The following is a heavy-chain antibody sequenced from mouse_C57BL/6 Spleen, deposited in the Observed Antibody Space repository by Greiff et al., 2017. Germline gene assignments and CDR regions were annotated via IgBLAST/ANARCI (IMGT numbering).Heavy chain of an antibody. CDR2: ISNGGGST. CDR3: ARQRDYDYAWFAY. J-gene: IGHJ3*01. Sequence: EVQGVESGGGLVQPGGSLKLSCAASGFTFSDYYMYWVRQTPEKRLEWVAYISNGGGSTYYPDTVKGRFTISRDNAKNTLYLQMSRLKSEDTAMYYCARQRDYDYAWFAYWGQGTLVTVSA. CDR1: GFTFSDYY. D-gene: IGHD2-4*01. V-gene: IGHV5-12*01.